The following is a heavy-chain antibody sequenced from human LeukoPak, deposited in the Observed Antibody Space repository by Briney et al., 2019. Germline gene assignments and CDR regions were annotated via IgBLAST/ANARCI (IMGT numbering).Heavy chain of an antibody. CDR3: ARAFTT. J-gene: IGHJ4*02. D-gene: IGHD2/OR15-2a*01. CDR2: ISYDGSNK. Sequence: GGSVRLSCAASGFTFSSCGMHWVRQAPGKELEWVAVISYDGSNKYYEDSVKGRSTISRDNAKNSLYLQMNSLRAEDTAVYYCARAFTTWGQGTLVTVSS. CDR1: GFTFSSCG. V-gene: IGHV3-30*03.